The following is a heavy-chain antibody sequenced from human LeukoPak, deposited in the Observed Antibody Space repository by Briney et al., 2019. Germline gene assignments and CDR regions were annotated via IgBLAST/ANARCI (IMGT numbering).Heavy chain of an antibody. V-gene: IGHV1-2*02. J-gene: IGHJ4*02. CDR3: ARSAYFGAPGPGENFDY. CDR1: GYTFTSYG. CDR2: INPNSGGT. D-gene: IGHD1-14*01. Sequence: ASVKVSCKASGYTFTSYGISWVRQAPGQGLEWMGWINPNSGGTNYAQKFQGRVTMTRDTSISTAYMELSRLRSDDTAVYYCARSAYFGAPGPGENFDYWGQGTLVTVSS.